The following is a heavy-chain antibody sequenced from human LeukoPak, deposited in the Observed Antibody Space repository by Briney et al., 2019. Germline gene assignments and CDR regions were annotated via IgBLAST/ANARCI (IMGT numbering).Heavy chain of an antibody. CDR3: ARGEKVMSAYFDF. CDR1: GFTFTVYY. D-gene: IGHD2-21*01. Sequence: VSVKVSCKASGFTFTVYYMHWVRLAPGQGLEWMGWINPNSGGTNYAQKFQGRVTMTRDTSISTAYMELSRLRSDDTAVYYCARGEKVMSAYFDFRGQGTLVTVSS. CDR2: INPNSGGT. J-gene: IGHJ4*02. V-gene: IGHV1-2*02.